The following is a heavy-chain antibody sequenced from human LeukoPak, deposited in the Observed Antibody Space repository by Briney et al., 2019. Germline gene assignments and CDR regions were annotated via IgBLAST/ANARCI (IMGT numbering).Heavy chain of an antibody. CDR1: GFTFSSYA. Sequence: GGSLRLSCAASGFTFSSYAMHWVRQAPGKGLEWVAVISYDGSNKYYADSVKGRFTISRDNSKNTLYLQMNSLRAEDTAVYYCARDLHCSSTSCYRYYGMDVWGQGTTVTVSS. CDR3: ARDLHCSSTSCYRYYGMDV. D-gene: IGHD2-2*01. J-gene: IGHJ6*02. V-gene: IGHV3-30*04. CDR2: ISYDGSNK.